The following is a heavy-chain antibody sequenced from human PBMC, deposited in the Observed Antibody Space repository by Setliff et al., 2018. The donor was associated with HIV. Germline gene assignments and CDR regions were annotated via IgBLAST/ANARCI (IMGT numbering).Heavy chain of an antibody. Sequence: SETLSLTCTVSGGSISSYYWSWIRQPAGKGLEWIGRIYTSGSTNYNPSLKSRVTMSIDTSKNQFSLKLNSVTAADTAVYYCAKDRSGRLLPQNYWYFDLWGPGTLVTVSS. D-gene: IGHD3-22*01. V-gene: IGHV4-4*07. CDR3: AKDRSGRLLPQNYWYFDL. J-gene: IGHJ2*01. CDR1: GGSISSYY. CDR2: IYTSGST.